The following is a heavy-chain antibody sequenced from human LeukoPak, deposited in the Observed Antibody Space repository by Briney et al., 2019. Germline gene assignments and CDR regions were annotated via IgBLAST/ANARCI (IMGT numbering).Heavy chain of an antibody. D-gene: IGHD2-2*01. CDR3: ARGIISCSCYGMDV. J-gene: IGHJ6*04. V-gene: IGHV3-48*03. Sequence: GGSLRLSCAASGFTFSSYEMNWVRQAPGKGLEWVSYISSSGSTIYYADSVKGRFTISRDNARDSLYLQMNSLRAEDTAVYYCARGIISCSCYGMDVWGKGTTVTVSS. CDR1: GFTFSSYE. CDR2: ISSSGSTI.